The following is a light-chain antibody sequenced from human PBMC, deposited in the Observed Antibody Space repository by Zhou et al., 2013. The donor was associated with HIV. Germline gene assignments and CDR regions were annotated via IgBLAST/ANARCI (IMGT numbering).Light chain of an antibody. CDR2: KIS. J-gene: IGKJ4*01. Sequence: DIQMTQSPSTLSASVGDRVTITCRASQSISSWLAWYQQKPGKAPKLLIYKISNLDSGVPSRFSGSGSGTDFTLTIRGLQLDDYATYFCQQTYTSSALTFGGGTRV. CDR3: QQTYTSSALT. V-gene: IGKV1-5*03. CDR1: QSISSW.